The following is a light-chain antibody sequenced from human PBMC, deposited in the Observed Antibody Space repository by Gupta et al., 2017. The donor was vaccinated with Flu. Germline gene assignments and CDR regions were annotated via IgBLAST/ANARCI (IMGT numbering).Light chain of an antibody. CDR2: EVS. CDR3: RSFTSSSTIV. J-gene: IGLJ3*02. CDR1: SSDVGNYKY. V-gene: IGLV2-14*01. Sequence: SIAISCTGTSSDVGNYKYVSWYQQHSGKGHKLIIYEVSGRAAGVADRFSGSKSGNTASLTISGLQGEEEADYYCRSFTSSSTIVFGGGTKLTVL.